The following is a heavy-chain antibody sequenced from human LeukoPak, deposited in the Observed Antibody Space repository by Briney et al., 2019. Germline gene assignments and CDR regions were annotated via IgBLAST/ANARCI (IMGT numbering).Heavy chain of an antibody. CDR2: INPNTAGT. CDR3: ATSAGDYRAGHYYYMGV. J-gene: IGHJ6*03. CDR1: VYTFTGYY. V-gene: IGHV1-2*02. Sequence: ASVKVSCKASVYTFTGYYFHCVRQAPGQGLDWMGWINPNTAGTNYAQKFLGGVTLTWDTSISTAYMELTRLTSDDTAVYYCATSAGDYRAGHYYYMGVWGKGTSVTVSS. D-gene: IGHD4-11*01.